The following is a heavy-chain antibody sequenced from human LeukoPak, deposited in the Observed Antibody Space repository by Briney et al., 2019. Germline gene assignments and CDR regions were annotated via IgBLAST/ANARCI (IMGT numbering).Heavy chain of an antibody. CDR2: ISWNSGSI. D-gene: IGHD3-22*01. CDR1: GFTFDDYA. J-gene: IGHJ4*02. V-gene: IGHV3-9*01. Sequence: PGGSLRLSCAASGFTFDDYAMHWVRQAPGKGPEWVSGISWNSGSIGYADSVKGRFTISRDNAKNSLYLQMNSLRAEDTALYYCAKDGGYDSSVVWGQGTLVTVSS. CDR3: AKDGGYDSSVV.